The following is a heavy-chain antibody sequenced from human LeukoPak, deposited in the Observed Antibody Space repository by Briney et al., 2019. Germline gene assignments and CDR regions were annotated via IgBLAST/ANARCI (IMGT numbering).Heavy chain of an antibody. Sequence: PGGSLRLSCAASGFTFSSYAMHWVRQAPGKGLEWVAVISYDGSNKYYADSVKGRFTISRDNSKNTLYLQMNSPRAEDTAVYYCARARITMVRGLDYWGQGTLVTVFS. D-gene: IGHD3-10*01. CDR2: ISYDGSNK. CDR1: GFTFSSYA. J-gene: IGHJ4*02. CDR3: ARARITMVRGLDY. V-gene: IGHV3-30*04.